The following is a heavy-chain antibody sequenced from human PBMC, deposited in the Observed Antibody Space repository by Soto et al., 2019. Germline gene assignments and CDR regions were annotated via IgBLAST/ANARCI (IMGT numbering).Heavy chain of an antibody. V-gene: IGHV1-18*01. CDR3: ARGDGRGSSGFYYYYGMDV. Sequence: GASVKVSCKASGYTFTSYGISWVRQAPGQGLEWMGWISAYNGNTDYAQKLQGRVTMTTDTSTSTAYMELRSLRSDDTAVYYCARGDGRGSSGFYYYYGMDVWSHGTTVTVSS. D-gene: IGHD6-25*01. CDR1: GYTFTSYG. CDR2: ISAYNGNT. J-gene: IGHJ6*02.